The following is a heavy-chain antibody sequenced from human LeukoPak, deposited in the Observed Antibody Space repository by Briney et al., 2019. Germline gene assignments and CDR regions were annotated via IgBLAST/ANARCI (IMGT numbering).Heavy chain of an antibody. CDR2: KNYGGST. D-gene: IGHD5-12*01. J-gene: IGHJ3*01. CDR1: EIFISSRY. Sequence: SAPPLPPRVSSEIFISSRYWRCCRPPPGKGGGGVGEKNYGGSTKYTPSLAGRGTILIYTSMNQFSLTLTSVSAADTAVYYCARGFPLGRISSGSHAYYVWGQVTMVTVSS. V-gene: IGHV4-34*01. CDR3: ARGFPLGRISSGSHAYYV.